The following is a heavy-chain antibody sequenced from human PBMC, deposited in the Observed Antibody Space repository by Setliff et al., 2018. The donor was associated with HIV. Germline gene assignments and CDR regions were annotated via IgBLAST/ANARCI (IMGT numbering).Heavy chain of an antibody. CDR3: ARALRGVITTLSYFDY. V-gene: IGHV4-39*07. J-gene: IGHJ4*02. Sequence: SETLSLTCTVSGGSISSSSYYWGWIRQPPGKGLEWIGSIYTSGSTNYNPSLKSRVTISVDTSKNQFSLKLTSVTAADTAVYYCARALRGVITTLSYFDYWGQGTLVTVSS. CDR1: GGSISSSSYY. CDR2: IYTSGST. D-gene: IGHD3-22*01.